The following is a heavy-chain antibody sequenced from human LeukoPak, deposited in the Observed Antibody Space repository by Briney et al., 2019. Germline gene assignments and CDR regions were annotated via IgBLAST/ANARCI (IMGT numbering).Heavy chain of an antibody. D-gene: IGHD4-11*01. CDR3: ARGYGENSDYHLKY. J-gene: IGHJ4*02. V-gene: IGHV3-30*03. Sequence: GGSLRLSCAASGFTFNSYVMHWVSQAPGKGPEGGAVIKYDENRKYYEDSLKGRFTISRDNSKNMLYLQINSLTTEDTAVYYCARGYGENSDYHLKYWGQGTLVTVSS. CDR1: GFTFNSYV. CDR2: IKYDENRK.